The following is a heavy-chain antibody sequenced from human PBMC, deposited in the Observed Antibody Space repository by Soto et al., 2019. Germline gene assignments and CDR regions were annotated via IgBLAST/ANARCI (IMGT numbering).Heavy chain of an antibody. J-gene: IGHJ4*02. CDR2: ISGSGGST. Sequence: EVQLLESGGGLVQPGGSLRLSCAASGFTFSSYAMSWVRQAPGKGLEWVSAISGSGGSTYYADSVKGRFTISRDNSKNTLYLQMHSLRAADTAVYYRAKREMITFGGVMAREYFDYWGQGTLVTVS. D-gene: IGHD3-16*01. CDR3: AKREMITFGGVMAREYFDY. V-gene: IGHV3-23*01. CDR1: GFTFSSYA.